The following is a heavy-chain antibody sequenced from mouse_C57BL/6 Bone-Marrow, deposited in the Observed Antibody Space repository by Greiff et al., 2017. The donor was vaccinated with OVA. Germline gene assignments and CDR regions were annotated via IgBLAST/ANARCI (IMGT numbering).Heavy chain of an antibody. CDR3: ARDGSSYDY. Sequence: QVHVKQPGAELVKPGASVKMSCKASGYTFTRYWITWVKQRPGQGLEWIGDIYPGSGSTNYNEKFKSKASLTVDTSSSTAYMQLSSLTSEDSAVYYCARDGSSYDYWGQGTTLTVSS. D-gene: IGHD1-1*01. CDR2: IYPGSGST. V-gene: IGHV1-55*01. CDR1: GYTFTRYW. J-gene: IGHJ2*01.